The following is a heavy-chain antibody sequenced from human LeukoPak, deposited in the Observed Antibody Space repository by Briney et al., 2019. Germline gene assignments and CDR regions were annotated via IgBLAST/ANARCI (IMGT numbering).Heavy chain of an antibody. V-gene: IGHV3-21*01. CDR3: ARDRYDFWSSFDY. CDR2: ISSSSSYI. J-gene: IGHJ4*02. Sequence: PGGSLRLSCAASGFTFSSYSMNWVRQAPGKGLEWVSSISSSSSYIYYADSVKGRFTISRDNAKNSLYLQMNSLRAEDTAVYYCARDRYDFWSSFDYWGQGTLVTVSS. CDR1: GFTFSSYS. D-gene: IGHD3-3*01.